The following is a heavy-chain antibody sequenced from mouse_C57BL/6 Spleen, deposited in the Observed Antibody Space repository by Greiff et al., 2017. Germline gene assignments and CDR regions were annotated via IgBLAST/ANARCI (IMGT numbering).Heavy chain of an antibody. V-gene: IGHV1-64*01. D-gene: IGHD1-1*01. J-gene: IGHJ1*03. Sequence: VQLQQPGAELVKPGASVKLSCKASGYTFTSYWMHWVKQRPGQGLEWIGMIHPNSGSTNYNEKFKSKATLTVDKSSSTAYMQLSSLTSEDSAVYYCARSGFITTVVATRYFDVWGTGTTVTVSS. CDR1: GYTFTSYW. CDR2: IHPNSGST. CDR3: ARSGFITTVVATRYFDV.